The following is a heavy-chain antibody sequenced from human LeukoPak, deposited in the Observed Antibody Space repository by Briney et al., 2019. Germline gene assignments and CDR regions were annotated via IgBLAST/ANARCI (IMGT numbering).Heavy chain of an antibody. Sequence: GGSLRLSCAASGFTLSSYPMTWVRQAPRKGLQFVSGVSGSGGSTYYVDSVHCRFTISRDNSKNTLYLEMNSLRAEDTAVYYCLKGMPAYDILTAYYTPPTSDYWGQGTLVTVSP. D-gene: IGHD3-9*01. J-gene: IGHJ4*02. CDR1: GFTLSSYP. V-gene: IGHV3-23*01. CDR2: VSGSGGST. CDR3: LKGMPAYDILTAYYTPPTSDY.